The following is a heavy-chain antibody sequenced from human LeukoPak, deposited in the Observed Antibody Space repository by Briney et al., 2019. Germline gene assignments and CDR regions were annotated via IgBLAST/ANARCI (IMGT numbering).Heavy chain of an antibody. CDR2: IYYSGST. Sequence: SETLSLTCTVSGGPISSYYWSWIRQPPGKGLEWIGYIYYSGSTNYNPSLKSRVTISVDTSKNQFSLKLSSVTAADTAVYYCARGTYYYYYYMDVWGKGTTVTISS. CDR3: ARGTYYYYYYMDV. V-gene: IGHV4-59*01. CDR1: GGPISSYY. J-gene: IGHJ6*03. D-gene: IGHD2-2*01.